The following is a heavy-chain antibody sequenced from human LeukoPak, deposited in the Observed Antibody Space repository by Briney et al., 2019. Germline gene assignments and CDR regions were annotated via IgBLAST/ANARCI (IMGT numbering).Heavy chain of an antibody. Sequence: GGSLRLSCAASGFTVSSSYMYWVRQAPGKGLEWVSFFYRGDSTYYAESVKGRFTISRDNSKNTLYLQMNSLRAEDTAVYYCARGASNMIVHYWGQGTLVTVSS. CDR1: GFTVSSSY. D-gene: IGHD3-22*01. CDR2: FYRGDST. CDR3: ARGASNMIVHY. J-gene: IGHJ4*02. V-gene: IGHV3-53*05.